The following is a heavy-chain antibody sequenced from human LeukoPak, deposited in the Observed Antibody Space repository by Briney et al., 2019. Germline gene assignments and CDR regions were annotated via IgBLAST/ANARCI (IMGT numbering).Heavy chain of an antibody. V-gene: IGHV3-13*01. D-gene: IGHD5-18*01. CDR1: GFTLGGHD. CDR2: VSAGHHA. J-gene: IGHJ4*02. Sequence: GGSLRLSCTASGFTLGGHDMHWVRQTTGDGLAWVAAVSAGHHAFYAGSVKGRFTVSREDAKNSLCLQMNSLRAGDTAVYYCVREARGYHYTYFDYWGQGSLVTVSS. CDR3: VREARGYHYTYFDY.